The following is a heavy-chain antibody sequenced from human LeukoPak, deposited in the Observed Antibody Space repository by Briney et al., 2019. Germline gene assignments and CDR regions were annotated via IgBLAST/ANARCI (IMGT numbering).Heavy chain of an antibody. D-gene: IGHD2/OR15-2a*01. CDR1: GFTFSNYE. J-gene: IGHJ3*02. CDR2: ISSSGSTI. Sequence: GGSLRLSCAASGFTFSNYEMNWVRQAPGKGLEWLSYISSSGSTIHYADSVKGRFTISRDNAKNSLYLQMNSLRAEDTAVYYCARAVNNAFDIWGQGTMVTVSS. CDR3: ARAVNNAFDI. V-gene: IGHV3-48*03.